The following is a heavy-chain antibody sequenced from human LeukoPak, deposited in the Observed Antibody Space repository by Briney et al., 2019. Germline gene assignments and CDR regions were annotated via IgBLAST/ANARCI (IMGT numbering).Heavy chain of an antibody. CDR1: GFTVSSNY. J-gene: IGHJ3*02. V-gene: IGHV3-53*01. CDR3: ARASGSGWGWNAFVI. D-gene: IGHD6-19*01. Sequence: GGSLRLSCAASGFTVSSNYMSWVRQAPGKELEWVSVIYSGGSTYYADSVKGRFTISRDNSKNTLYLQMNSLRAEDTAVYYCARASGSGWGWNAFVIWGQGTMVTVSS. CDR2: IYSGGST.